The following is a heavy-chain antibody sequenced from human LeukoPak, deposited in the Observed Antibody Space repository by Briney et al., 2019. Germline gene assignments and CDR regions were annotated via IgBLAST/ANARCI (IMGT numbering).Heavy chain of an antibody. J-gene: IGHJ6*04. CDR1: GYTFTSYG. CDR2: ISAYNGNT. CDR3: ARGPVGTSSSWYVNYYGMDV. D-gene: IGHD6-13*01. V-gene: IGHV1-18*04. Sequence: ASVKVSCKASGYTFTSYGISWVRQAPGQGLEWMGWISAYNGNTNYAQKLQGRVTMTTDTFTSTAYMELRSLRSDDTAVYYCARGPVGTSSSWYVNYYGMDVWGKGTTVTVSS.